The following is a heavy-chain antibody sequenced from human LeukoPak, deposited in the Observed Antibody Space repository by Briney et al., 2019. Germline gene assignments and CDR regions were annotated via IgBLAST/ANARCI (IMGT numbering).Heavy chain of an antibody. CDR3: ARDYTAAGPFDY. D-gene: IGHD6-13*01. J-gene: IGHJ4*02. V-gene: IGHV3-30*04. CDR1: GFTFSSYA. CDR2: ISYDGSNK. Sequence: PGGSLRLSCAASGFTFSSYAMHWVRQAPGKGLEWVAVISYDGSNKYYADSVKGRFTISRDNSKNTLYLQMNSLRAEDTAVYYCARDYTAAGPFDYWGQGTLVTVSS.